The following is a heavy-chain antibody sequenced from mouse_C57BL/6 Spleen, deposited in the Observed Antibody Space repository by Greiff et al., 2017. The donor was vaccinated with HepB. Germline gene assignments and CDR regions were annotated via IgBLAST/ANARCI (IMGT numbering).Heavy chain of an antibody. V-gene: IGHV1-59*01. Sequence: QVQLQQPGAELVRPGTSVKLSCKASGYTFTSYWMHWVKQRPGQGLEWIGVIDPSDSYTNYNQKFKGKATLTVDTSSSTAYMQLSSLTSEDSAVYYCARWSSFDYWGQGTTLTVSS. D-gene: IGHD1-3*01. J-gene: IGHJ2*01. CDR3: ARWSSFDY. CDR2: IDPSDSYT. CDR1: GYTFTSYW.